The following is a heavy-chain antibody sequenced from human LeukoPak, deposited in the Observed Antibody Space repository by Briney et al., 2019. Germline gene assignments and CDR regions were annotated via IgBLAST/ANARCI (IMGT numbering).Heavy chain of an antibody. J-gene: IGHJ4*02. Sequence: QTGGSLRLSCAASGFTFGNSWMTWVRQAPGKGLEWVAVISKDGSDKYYPGSVRGRFTISRDNSKNTIYLQMDSLRAEDTAIYYCARDYWWNYDYWGQGTLVTVSS. CDR1: GFTFGNSW. CDR2: ISKDGSDK. D-gene: IGHD1-7*01. V-gene: IGHV3-30-3*01. CDR3: ARDYWWNYDY.